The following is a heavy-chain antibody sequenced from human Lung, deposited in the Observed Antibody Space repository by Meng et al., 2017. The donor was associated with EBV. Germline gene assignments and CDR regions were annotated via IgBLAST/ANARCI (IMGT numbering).Heavy chain of an antibody. Sequence: QEHEPGRARAKHITTVSVPCLVSDGSVRSGGYYWSWIRHHPGKGLEWIVYIYYSGDTDYNPSLKSRVTISMDTSKNQFSLKLSSVTAADTAVYYCARGRDTRWFDPWGRGTLVTVSS. D-gene: IGHD5-18*01. CDR2: IYYSGDT. V-gene: IGHV4-31*02. CDR3: ARGRDTRWFDP. CDR1: DGSVRSGGYY. J-gene: IGHJ5*02.